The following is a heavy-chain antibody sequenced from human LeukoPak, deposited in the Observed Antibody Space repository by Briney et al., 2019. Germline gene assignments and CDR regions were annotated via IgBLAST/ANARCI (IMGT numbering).Heavy chain of an antibody. Sequence: GGSLRLSCAASGFTFSSYAMHWVRQAPGKGLEWVAVISYDGSNKYYADSVKGRFTISRDNSKNTLYLQMNSLRAEDTAVYYCARAERYCSGGSCYTFFDHWGQETLVTVSS. V-gene: IGHV3-30*04. D-gene: IGHD2-15*01. J-gene: IGHJ4*02. CDR2: ISYDGSNK. CDR1: GFTFSSYA. CDR3: ARAERYCSGGSCYTFFDH.